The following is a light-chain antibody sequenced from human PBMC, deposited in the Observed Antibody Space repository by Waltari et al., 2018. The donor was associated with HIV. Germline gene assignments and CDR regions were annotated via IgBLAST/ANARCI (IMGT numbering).Light chain of an antibody. V-gene: IGLV1-47*01. Sequence: QSVLTQSPSTSASPGQRVTISCSGTSSTIGNNFVSWYQRLPGTAPKLLIFRNNQRPSGVPDRFSGSKSDTSASLVISVLRSEDEAEYFCAVWDGSLSAWLFGGGTKVAVL. CDR2: RNN. J-gene: IGLJ3*02. CDR3: AVWDGSLSAWL. CDR1: SSTIGNNF.